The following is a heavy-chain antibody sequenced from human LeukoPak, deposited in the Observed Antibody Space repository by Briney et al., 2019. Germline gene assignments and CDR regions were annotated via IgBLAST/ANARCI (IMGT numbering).Heavy chain of an antibody. J-gene: IGHJ4*02. CDR2: IYWDDDK. CDR1: GFSLSTSGVG. D-gene: IGHD3-10*01. Sequence: SGPTLVKPTQTLTLTCTFSGFSLSTSGVGVGWIRQPPGKALEWLALIYWDDDKRYSPSLKSRLTITKDTSKNQVVLTMTSMDPVDTATYYCAHSSRTMVRGVMKPPFDYWGQGTLVTVSS. CDR3: AHSSRTMVRGVMKPPFDY. V-gene: IGHV2-5*02.